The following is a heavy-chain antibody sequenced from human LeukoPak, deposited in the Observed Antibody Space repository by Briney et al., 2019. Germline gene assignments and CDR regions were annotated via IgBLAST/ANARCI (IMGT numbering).Heavy chain of an antibody. CDR2: ISGSGGST. CDR3: AKDGPMGITLVVEFDY. V-gene: IGHV3-23*01. J-gene: IGHJ4*02. Sequence: GGSLRLSCAASGFTFSSYAMTWVRQAPGKGLEWVSTISGSGGSTYYADSVKGRFTISRDNSKNTLYLQMNTLRAEDTAVYYYAKDGPMGITLVVEFDYWGQGTLVTVSS. CDR1: GFTFSSYA. D-gene: IGHD3-22*01.